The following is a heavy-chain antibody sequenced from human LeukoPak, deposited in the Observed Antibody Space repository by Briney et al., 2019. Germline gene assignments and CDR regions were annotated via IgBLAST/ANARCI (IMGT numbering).Heavy chain of an antibody. V-gene: IGHV3-48*04. Sequence: PGGSLRLSCAASGFTFSSYAMNWVRQAPGKGLEWVAYTSTAGNTIYHADSMKGRFTISRDNAKNSLYLQMNTLRAEDTAVYYCARATYDSSAVDAFDIWGQGTMVTVSP. CDR1: GFTFSSYA. J-gene: IGHJ3*02. CDR3: ARATYDSSAVDAFDI. CDR2: TSTAGNTI. D-gene: IGHD3-22*01.